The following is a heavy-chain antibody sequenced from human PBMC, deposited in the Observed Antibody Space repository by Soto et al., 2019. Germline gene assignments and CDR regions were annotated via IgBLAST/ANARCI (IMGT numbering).Heavy chain of an antibody. CDR3: VRDRPPGSLYGMDA. CDR1: GYIFTTYG. CDR2: ISADSGYT. Sequence: QIQLVHSGGGVERPGASVTVSCEASGYIFTTYGLSWVRQTPAHGLEWMGWISADSGYTQYAQFLQDRLTMTRDTSTNTGYMELRDLTSDDTGIYYCVRDRPPGSLYGMDAWGQGTAVTVSS. J-gene: IGHJ6*02. V-gene: IGHV1-18*01.